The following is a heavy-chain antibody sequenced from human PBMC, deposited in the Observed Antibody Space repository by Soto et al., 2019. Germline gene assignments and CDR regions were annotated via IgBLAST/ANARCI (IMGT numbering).Heavy chain of an antibody. V-gene: IGHV3-23*01. J-gene: IGHJ4*02. D-gene: IGHD6-19*01. CDR2: MSGTGGST. CDR3: AKAGFSSGWSPSYFDY. Sequence: EVQLLESGGGLVQPGRSLRLSCAASGFTFSSYAMNWVRQAPGKGLEWVSAMSGTGGSTYSADSVEGRFTISRDNSKNTLYLQMNSLRAEDTAVFYCAKAGFSSGWSPSYFDYWGQGTLVTVSS. CDR1: GFTFSSYA.